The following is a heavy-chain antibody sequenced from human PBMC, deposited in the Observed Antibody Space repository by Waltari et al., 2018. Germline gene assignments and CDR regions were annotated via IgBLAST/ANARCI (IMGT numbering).Heavy chain of an antibody. CDR2: INYDGSQK. Sequence: DVQLVESGGGLVQPGGSLRLSCGALGFIFSRYWMSWGRQTPGKGLQWVANINYDGSQKYYVDSVKGRFTISRDNAKNSVYLQMNSRRVEDTAVYYCAKSRGFEYWGQGALITVSS. J-gene: IGHJ4*02. V-gene: IGHV3-7*01. D-gene: IGHD2-2*01. CDR3: AKSRGFEY. CDR1: GFIFSRYW.